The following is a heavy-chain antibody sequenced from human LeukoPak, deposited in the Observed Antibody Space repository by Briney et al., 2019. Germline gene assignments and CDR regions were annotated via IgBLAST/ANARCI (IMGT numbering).Heavy chain of an antibody. J-gene: IGHJ5*02. CDR2: IIPIFGTA. D-gene: IGHD3-22*01. CDR3: AIASSGYYSS. CDR1: GYTFTNYG. V-gene: IGHV1-69*13. Sequence: ASVKVSCKASGYTFTNYGISWVRQAPGQGLEWMGGIIPIFGTANYAQKFQGRVTITADESTSTAYMELSSLRSEDTAVYYCAIASSGYYSSWGQGTLVTVSS.